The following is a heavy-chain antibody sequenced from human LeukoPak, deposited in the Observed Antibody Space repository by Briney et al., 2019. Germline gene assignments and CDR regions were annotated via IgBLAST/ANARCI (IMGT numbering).Heavy chain of an antibody. CDR2: IYYSGST. V-gene: IGHV4-39*07. J-gene: IGHJ4*02. D-gene: IGHD5-18*01. CDR3: ARWGYSYGYRGFDY. Sequence: SETLSLTCTVSGGSISSSSYYWGWIRQPPGTGLEWIGSIYYSGSTYYNPSLKSRVTISVDTSKNQFSLKLSSVTAADTAVYYCARWGYSYGYRGFDYWGQGTLVTVSS. CDR1: GGSISSSSYY.